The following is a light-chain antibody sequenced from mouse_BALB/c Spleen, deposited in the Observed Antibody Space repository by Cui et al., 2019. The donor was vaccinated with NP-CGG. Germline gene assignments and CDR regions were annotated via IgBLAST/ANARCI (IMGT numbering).Light chain of an antibody. CDR3: ALWYSNHWV. CDR1: TGAITTSNY. J-gene: IGLJ1*01. CDR2: GTN. V-gene: IGLV1*01. Sequence: AVVTQASPLTTSPGETVTLTCRSSTGAITTSNYAKWVQEKPDHLFTGLIGGTNNRAPGVPARFSGSLIGDKAALTITGAQTEDEAIYFCALWYSNHWVFGGGTKLTVL.